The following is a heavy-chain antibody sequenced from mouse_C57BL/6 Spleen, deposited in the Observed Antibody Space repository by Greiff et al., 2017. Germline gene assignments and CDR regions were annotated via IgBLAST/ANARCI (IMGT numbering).Heavy chain of an antibody. CDR2: IYPGSGNT. Sequence: QVQLKESGAELVRPGASVKLSCKASGYTFTDYYINWVKQRPGQGLEWIARIYPGSGNTYYNEKFKGKATLTAEKSSSTAYMQLSSLTSEDSAVYFCARGGYDYDNWYFDVWGTGTTVTVSS. CDR3: ARGGYDYDNWYFDV. D-gene: IGHD2-4*01. CDR1: GYTFTDYY. J-gene: IGHJ1*03. V-gene: IGHV1-76*01.